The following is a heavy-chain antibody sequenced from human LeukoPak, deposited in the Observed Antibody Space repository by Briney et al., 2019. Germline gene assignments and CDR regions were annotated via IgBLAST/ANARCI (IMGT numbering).Heavy chain of an antibody. Sequence: SETLSLTCAVYGGSFSGYYWSWIRQPPGKGLEWIGEINHSGSTNYNPSLKSRVTISVDTSKNQFSLKLSSVTAADTAVYYCATMVRGVTPLVDVWGQGTTVTVSS. CDR2: INHSGST. CDR1: GGSFSGYY. D-gene: IGHD3-10*01. V-gene: IGHV4-34*01. CDR3: ATMVRGVTPLVDV. J-gene: IGHJ6*02.